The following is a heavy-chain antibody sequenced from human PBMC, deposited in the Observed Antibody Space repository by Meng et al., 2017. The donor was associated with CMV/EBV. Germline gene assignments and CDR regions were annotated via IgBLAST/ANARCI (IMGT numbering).Heavy chain of an antibody. CDR3: ASPNHYCSSTSCPNWFDP. Sequence: ASFNGYSWSWNPQPPGKGLESIGQINHSESTNYTPSLKSRVTISVDTSKNQFSLKLSSVTAADTAVYYCASPNHYCSSTSCPNWFDPWGQGTLVTVSS. CDR1: ASFNGYS. V-gene: IGHV4-34*01. J-gene: IGHJ5*02. D-gene: IGHD2-2*01. CDR2: INHSEST.